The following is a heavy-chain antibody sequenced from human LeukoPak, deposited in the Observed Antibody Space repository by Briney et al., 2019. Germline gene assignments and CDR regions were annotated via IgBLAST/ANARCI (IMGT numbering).Heavy chain of an antibody. V-gene: IGHV4-38-2*02. Sequence: SETLSLTCSVSGYSISSGHHWAWIRQAPGKGLEWMGSIYQSGSTYDNMSLKSRVSLSVDTSRNQFSLKLSSVTAADTAVYYWAGWKINNYSRYWGQGIWVTVSS. CDR2: IYQSGST. J-gene: IGHJ4*02. D-gene: IGHD4-11*01. CDR3: AGWKINNYSRY. CDR1: GYSISSGHH.